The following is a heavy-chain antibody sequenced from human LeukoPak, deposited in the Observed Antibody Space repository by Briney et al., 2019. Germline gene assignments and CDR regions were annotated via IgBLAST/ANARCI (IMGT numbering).Heavy chain of an antibody. CDR2: ISSSSSYI. CDR1: GFTFSSYS. Sequence: GGSLRLSCPASGFTFSSYSMNWVRQAPGKGLEWVSSISSSSSYIYYADSVKGRFTISRDNAKNSLYLQMNSLRAEDTAVYYCARLVVVPAASGAFDIWGQGTMVTVSS. CDR3: ARLVVVPAASGAFDI. D-gene: IGHD2-2*01. J-gene: IGHJ3*02. V-gene: IGHV3-21*01.